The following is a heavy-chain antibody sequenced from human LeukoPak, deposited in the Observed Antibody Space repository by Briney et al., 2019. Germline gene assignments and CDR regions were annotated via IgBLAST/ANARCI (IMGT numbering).Heavy chain of an antibody. J-gene: IGHJ4*02. CDR3: ARVWFGELGGWYFDY. CDR1: GFTFSSYS. CDR2: ISSSGSTI. D-gene: IGHD3-10*01. V-gene: IGHV3-48*04. Sequence: GGSLRLSCAASGFTFSSYSMNWVRHAPGKGLEWVSYISSSGSTIYYADSVKGRFTISRDNAKNSLYLQMNSLRAEDTAVYYCARVWFGELGGWYFDYWGQGTLVAVSS.